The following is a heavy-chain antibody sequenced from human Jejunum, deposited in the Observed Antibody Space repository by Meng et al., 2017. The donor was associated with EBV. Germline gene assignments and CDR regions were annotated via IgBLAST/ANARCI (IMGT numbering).Heavy chain of an antibody. J-gene: IGHJ4*02. Sequence: GQLGEAGGALVKPGGSLRLSCAASGFTFSSYWMHWVRQAPGKGLVWVSRINEDGRITTYADSVKGRFTISRDNTKNTLYLQMNSLRAEDTAVYFCSRDLVGSADDWGQGTLVTVSS. V-gene: IGHV3-74*01. CDR3: SRDLVGSADD. D-gene: IGHD6-25*01. CDR1: GFTFSSYW. CDR2: INEDGRIT.